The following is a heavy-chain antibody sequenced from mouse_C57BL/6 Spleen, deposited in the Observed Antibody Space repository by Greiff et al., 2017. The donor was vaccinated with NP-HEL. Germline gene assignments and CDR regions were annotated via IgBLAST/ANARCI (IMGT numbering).Heavy chain of an antibody. Sequence: VQGVESGGGLVKPGGSLKLSCAASGFTFSDYGMHWVRQAPEKGLEWVAYISSGSSTLYYADTVKGRFTISRDNAKNTLFLQMTSLRSEDTAMYYCARRYYGSSLMDYWGQGTSVTVSS. CDR3: ARRYYGSSLMDY. CDR1: GFTFSDYG. J-gene: IGHJ4*01. V-gene: IGHV5-17*01. D-gene: IGHD1-1*01. CDR2: ISSGSSTL.